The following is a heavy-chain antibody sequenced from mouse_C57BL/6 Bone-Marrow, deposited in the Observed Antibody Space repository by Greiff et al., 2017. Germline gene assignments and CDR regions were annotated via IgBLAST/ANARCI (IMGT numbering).Heavy chain of an antibody. Sequence: VQLQQPGAELVRPGTSVKLSCKASGYTFTSYWMHWVKQRPGQGLEWIGVIDPSDSYTNYNQKFKGKATLTVDTSSSTAYMQLSSLTSEDSAVYYCARIRWLLHYYAMDYWGQGTSVTVSS. V-gene: IGHV1-59*01. D-gene: IGHD2-3*01. CDR3: ARIRWLLHYYAMDY. CDR2: IDPSDSYT. J-gene: IGHJ4*01. CDR1: GYTFTSYW.